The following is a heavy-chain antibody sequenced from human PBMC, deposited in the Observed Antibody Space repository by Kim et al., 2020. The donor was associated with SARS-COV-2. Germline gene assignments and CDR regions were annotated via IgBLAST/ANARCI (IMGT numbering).Heavy chain of an antibody. D-gene: IGHD3-22*01. CDR3: AILYYYDSSGYLQDY. J-gene: IGHJ4*02. Sequence: QKFQGRVTITADESTSTAYMELSSLRSEDTAVYYCAILYYYDSSGYLQDYWGQGTLVTVSS. V-gene: IGHV1-69*01.